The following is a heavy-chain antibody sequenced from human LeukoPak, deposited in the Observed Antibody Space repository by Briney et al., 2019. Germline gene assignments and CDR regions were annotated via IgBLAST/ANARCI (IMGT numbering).Heavy chain of an antibody. D-gene: IGHD1-26*01. Sequence: SGGSLRLSCAASGFTFSSYAMSWVRQAPGKGLEWVSAISGSGSSTYYADSVKGRFTLSRDYPKNTLCLQMNSLRAEDTAVYFCAKYSGSYYYPPNWDSWGQGTLVTVSS. CDR2: ISGSGSST. J-gene: IGHJ4*02. CDR1: GFTFSSYA. V-gene: IGHV3-23*01. CDR3: AKYSGSYYYPPNWDS.